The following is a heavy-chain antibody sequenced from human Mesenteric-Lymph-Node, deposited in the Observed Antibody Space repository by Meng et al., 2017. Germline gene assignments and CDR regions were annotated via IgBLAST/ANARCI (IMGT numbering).Heavy chain of an antibody. CDR2: IYYSGST. CDR1: GGSISSYY. J-gene: IGHJ4*02. V-gene: IGHV4-59*01. CDR3: AREGSDYGDYGFGY. Sequence: SETLSLTCTVSGGSISSYYWSWIRQPPGKGLEWIGYIYYSGSTNYNPFLKSRVTISVDTSKNQFSLKLSSVTAADTAVYYCAREGSDYGDYGFGYWGQGTLVTVSS. D-gene: IGHD4-17*01.